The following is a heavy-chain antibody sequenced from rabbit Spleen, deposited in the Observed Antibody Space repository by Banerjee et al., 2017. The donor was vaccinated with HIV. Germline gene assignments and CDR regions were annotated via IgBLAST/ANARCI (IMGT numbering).Heavy chain of an antibody. J-gene: IGHJ3*01. D-gene: IGHD4-1*01. V-gene: IGHV1S40*01. CDR2: INTYTGKP. CDR1: GVSFSFSSY. CDR3: ARDLAGAIGWNFYL. Sequence: QSLEESGGDLVKPGASLTLTCTASGVSFSFSSYMCWVRQAPGKGLEWIACINTYTGKPVYATWAKGRFTISTTSSTTVTLQMTSLTAADTATYFCARDLAGAIGWNFYLWGQGTLVTVS.